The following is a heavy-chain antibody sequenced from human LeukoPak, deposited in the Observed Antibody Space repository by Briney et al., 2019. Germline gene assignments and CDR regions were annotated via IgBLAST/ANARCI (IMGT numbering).Heavy chain of an antibody. J-gene: IGHJ4*02. CDR2: IHSSGST. V-gene: IGHV4-4*07. CDR3: VRRSSGWYFDY. Sequence: SETLSLTCTVSGGSISSYDWSWIRQPAGRRLEWIGRIHSSGSTNYNPSLKGRVIMSVDTPKNQISLRLTSVTAADSAVYYCVRRSSGWYFDYWSQGTLVTVS. D-gene: IGHD6-19*01. CDR1: GGSISSYD.